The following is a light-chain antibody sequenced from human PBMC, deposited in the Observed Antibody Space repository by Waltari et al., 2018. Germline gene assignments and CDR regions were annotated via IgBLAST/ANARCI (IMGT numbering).Light chain of an antibody. V-gene: IGLV2-14*01. J-gene: IGLJ2*01. CDR3: SSYTSSSTLVV. CDR1: SSHVGGYNS. CDR2: EVS. Sequence: QSALTQPASVSGSPGQSITISCTGTSSHVGGYNSVSWYQQHPGKAPKLMIYEVSNRPSGVSNRFSGSKSGNTASLTISGLQAEDEADYYCSSYTSSSTLVVFGGGTKLTVL.